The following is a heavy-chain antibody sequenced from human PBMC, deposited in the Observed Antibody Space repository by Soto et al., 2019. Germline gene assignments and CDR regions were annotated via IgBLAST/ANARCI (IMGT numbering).Heavy chain of an antibody. D-gene: IGHD2-8*01. J-gene: IGHJ6*02. CDR1: GFTFSSYG. CDR3: ARAQGIYAIPPYYFGLDV. V-gene: IGHV3-21*01. Sequence: EVQLVESGGGLVKPGGSLRLSCAASGFTFSSYGMNWVRQAPGKGLEWVSSISSSSHYIYYADSVKGRFTISRDNAKDSLYLQMNSLRADDTAVYYCARAQGIYAIPPYYFGLDVWGQGTTVTVSS. CDR2: ISSSSHYI.